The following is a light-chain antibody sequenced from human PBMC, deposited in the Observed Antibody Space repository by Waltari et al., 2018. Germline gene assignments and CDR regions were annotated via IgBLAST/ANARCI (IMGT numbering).Light chain of an antibody. CDR2: RAS. V-gene: IGKV3-15*01. CDR3: HQYYNTPYS. J-gene: IGKJ2*03. Sequence: EIVMTQSPGTLFASPGERVILSCRASQSVGSNLAWYQQKPGQAPRLLIYRASTRATDIPGTFSGSGSGTGFTLTISTLQAEDVAVYYCHQYYNTPYSYGQGT. CDR1: QSVGSN.